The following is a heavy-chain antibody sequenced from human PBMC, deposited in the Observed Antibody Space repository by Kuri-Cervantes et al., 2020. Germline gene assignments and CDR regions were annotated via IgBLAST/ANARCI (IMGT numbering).Heavy chain of an antibody. V-gene: IGHV3-15*01. CDR2: IKSKTDGGTT. J-gene: IGHJ4*02. CDR3: ASISTGTKRFDY. CDR1: GFTFSNAW. Sequence: GGSLRLSCAASGFTFSNAWMSWVRQAPGKGLEWVGRIKSKTDGGTTDYAAPVKGRFTISREDSKNTLYLQMNSLKTEDTAVYYCASISTGTKRFDYWGQGTLVTVSS. D-gene: IGHD1-7*01.